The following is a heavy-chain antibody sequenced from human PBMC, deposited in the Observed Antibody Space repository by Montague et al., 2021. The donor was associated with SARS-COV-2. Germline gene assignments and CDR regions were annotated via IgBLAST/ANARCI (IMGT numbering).Heavy chain of an antibody. CDR1: GDSVSRGSSY. Sequence: SETLSLTCTVSGDSVSRGSSYWGWIRQPPGKGLEWIGYIYYTGSRKYXSSLKSRLTISVDTSKNQFSLKLSSVTAADTAVYYCARHARGEGYTSWFDSWGQGTLVTVSS. CDR3: ARHARGEGYTSWFDS. CDR2: IYYTGSR. D-gene: IGHD5-24*01. V-gene: IGHV4-61*01. J-gene: IGHJ5*01.